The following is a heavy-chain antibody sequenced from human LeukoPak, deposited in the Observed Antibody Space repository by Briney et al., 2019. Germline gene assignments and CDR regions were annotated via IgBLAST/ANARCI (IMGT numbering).Heavy chain of an antibody. V-gene: IGHV3-23*01. Sequence: GGSLRLSCAASGFTFSSYAMSWVRQAPGKGLEWVSSISGSGGSTYYADSVKGRFTISRDNSKNTLYLRMNSLRADDTAVYYCAREGDVLLWFGEFYYFDYWGQGTLVTVSS. CDR3: AREGDVLLWFGEFYYFDY. J-gene: IGHJ4*02. CDR2: ISGSGGST. D-gene: IGHD3-10*01. CDR1: GFTFSSYA.